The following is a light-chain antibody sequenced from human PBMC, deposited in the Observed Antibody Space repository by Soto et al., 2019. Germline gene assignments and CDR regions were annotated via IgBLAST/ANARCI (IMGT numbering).Light chain of an antibody. CDR2: DVT. J-gene: IGLJ2*01. V-gene: IGLV2-14*01. CDR3: TSYRGSGIFAV. CDR1: SSDIGVYNY. Sequence: QSALTQPASVSGSPGQSITISCTGTSSDIGVYNYVSWYQQHPGKAPKLMIYDVTKRPSGVSNRFSGSKSGNTASLTISGLQAEDEADYYCTSYRGSGIFAVFGGGTKLTVL.